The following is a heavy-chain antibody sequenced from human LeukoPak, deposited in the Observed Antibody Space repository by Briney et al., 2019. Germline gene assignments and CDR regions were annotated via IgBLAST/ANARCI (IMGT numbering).Heavy chain of an antibody. CDR3: ARGSTALSLDY. J-gene: IGHJ4*02. CDR1: GFTVSSNY. CDR2: IYSGGSI. V-gene: IGHV3-53*01. Sequence: GGSLRLSCAASGFTVSSNYMSWVRQAPGKGLEWVSVIYSGGSIYYADSVKGRFTISRDNSKNTLYLQMNSLRAEDTAVYYCARGSTALSLDYWGQGTLVTVSS. D-gene: IGHD5-18*01.